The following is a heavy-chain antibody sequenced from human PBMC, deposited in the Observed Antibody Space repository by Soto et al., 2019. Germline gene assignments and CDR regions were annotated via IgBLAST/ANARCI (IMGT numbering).Heavy chain of an antibody. CDR2: ISSSSSYT. CDR3: ARGGVDAFDI. D-gene: IGHD1-26*01. J-gene: IGHJ3*02. V-gene: IGHV3-48*04. Sequence: EVQLLESGGALVQPGGSLRLSCAASGFSFGGYAMSWVRQAPGKGLGWVSYISSSSSYTNYADSVKGRFTISRDNAKNSLYLQMNSLRAEDTAVYYCARGGVDAFDIWGQGTMVTVSS. CDR1: GFSFGGYA.